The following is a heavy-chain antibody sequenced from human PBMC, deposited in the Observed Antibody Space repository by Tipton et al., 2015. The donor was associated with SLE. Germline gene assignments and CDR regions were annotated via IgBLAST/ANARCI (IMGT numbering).Heavy chain of an antibody. J-gene: IGHJ2*01. V-gene: IGHV4-34*01. CDR3: ARNYYGSGSHFDL. D-gene: IGHD3-10*01. CDR1: GGSFSGYY. CDR2: INHSGST. Sequence: TLSLTCAVYGGSFSGYYWSWIRQPPGKGLEWIGEINHSGSTNYNPSLKSRVTISVDTSKNQFSLRLSSVTAADTAVYYCARNYYGSGSHFDLWGRGTLVTVSS.